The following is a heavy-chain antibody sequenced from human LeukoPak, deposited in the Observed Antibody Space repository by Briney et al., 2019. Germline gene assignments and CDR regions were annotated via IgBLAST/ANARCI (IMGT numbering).Heavy chain of an antibody. CDR3: ARGGYVVPAAIPPPDAFDI. J-gene: IGHJ3*02. CDR1: GYTFTSYY. Sequence: GASVKVSCKASGYTFTSYYMHWVRQAPGQGLEWMGIINPSGGSTSYAQKFQGRVTMTRDTSTSTVYMELSSLRSEDTAVYYCARGGYVVPAAIPPPDAFDIWGQGTMVTVSS. D-gene: IGHD2-2*01. CDR2: INPSGGST. V-gene: IGHV1-46*01.